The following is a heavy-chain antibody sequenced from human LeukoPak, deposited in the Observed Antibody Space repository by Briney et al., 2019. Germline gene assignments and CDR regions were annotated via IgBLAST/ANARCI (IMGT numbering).Heavy chain of an antibody. V-gene: IGHV4-61*02. CDR3: AREVCSGGSCYSRGLENWFDP. CDR1: GGSISSGSYY. Sequence: KSSETLSLTCTVSGGSISSGSYYWSWIRQPAGKGLEWIGRIYTSGSTNYNPSLKSRVTISVDTSKNQFSLKLSPVTAADTAVYYCAREVCSGGSCYSRGLENWFDPWGQGTLVTVSS. D-gene: IGHD2-15*01. J-gene: IGHJ5*02. CDR2: IYTSGST.